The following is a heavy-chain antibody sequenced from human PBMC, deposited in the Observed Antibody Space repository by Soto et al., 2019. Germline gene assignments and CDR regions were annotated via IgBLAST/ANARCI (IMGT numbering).Heavy chain of an antibody. CDR2: IYCSGST. CDR3: ARQPRISTGYSGHFDY. Sequence: SETLSLTCTVSGGSISSSSYYWGWIRQPPGKGLEWIGSIYCSGSTYYNPSLKSRVTISVDTSKNQFSLKLSSVTAADTAVYYCARQPRISTGYSGHFDYWARGTLVPVSS. J-gene: IGHJ4*02. D-gene: IGHD3-9*01. V-gene: IGHV4-39*01. CDR1: GGSISSSSYY.